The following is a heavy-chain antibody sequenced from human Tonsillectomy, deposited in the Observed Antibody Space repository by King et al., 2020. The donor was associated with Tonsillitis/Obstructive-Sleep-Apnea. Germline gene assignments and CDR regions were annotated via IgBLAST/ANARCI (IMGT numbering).Heavy chain of an antibody. CDR1: GGSFSAYV. J-gene: IGHJ4*02. D-gene: IGHD1-1*01. CDR3: ARGYGTGTTYYFDY. Sequence: VQLQQWGAGLLKPSETLSLTCAVYGGSFSAYVWTWIRQPPGKGLEWIGEINHSGDANYNPSLKSRVTISIDTSKNQFSLNLNSVTAADAAVYYCARGYGTGTTYYFDYWAQGTLVTVSS. V-gene: IGHV4-34*01. CDR2: INHSGDA.